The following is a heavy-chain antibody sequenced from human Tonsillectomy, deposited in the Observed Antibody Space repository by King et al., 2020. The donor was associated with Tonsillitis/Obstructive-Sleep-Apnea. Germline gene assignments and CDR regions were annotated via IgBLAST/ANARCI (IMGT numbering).Heavy chain of an antibody. Sequence: VQLVQSGAEVKKPGSSVKVSCKASGGTFSSYAISWVRQAPGQGLEWMGGIIPIFGTANYAQTFQGRVTITADESTSTAYMELSSLRSEDTAVYYCARQRVPAASNDYYYYYMDVWGKGTTVTVSS. CDR3: ARQRVPAASNDYYYYYMDV. D-gene: IGHD2-2*01. CDR1: GGTFSSYA. CDR2: IIPIFGTA. J-gene: IGHJ6*03. V-gene: IGHV1-69*01.